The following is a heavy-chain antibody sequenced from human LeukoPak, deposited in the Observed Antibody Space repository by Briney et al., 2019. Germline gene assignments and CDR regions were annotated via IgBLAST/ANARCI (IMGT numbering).Heavy chain of an antibody. CDR3: ARDCYSGYRWYYFDY. V-gene: IGHV1-18*01. CDR1: GYTFTSYG. Sequence: VSVKVSCKASGYTFTSYGISWVRQAPGQGLEWMGWISAYNGNTNYAQKLQGRVTMTTDTSTSTAYMELRSLRSDDTAVYYCARDCYSGYRWYYFDYWGQGTLVTVSS. CDR2: ISAYNGNT. D-gene: IGHD5-12*01. J-gene: IGHJ4*02.